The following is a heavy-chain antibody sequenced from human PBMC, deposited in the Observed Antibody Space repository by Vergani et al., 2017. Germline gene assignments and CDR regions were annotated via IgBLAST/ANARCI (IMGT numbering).Heavy chain of an antibody. Sequence: EVQLVESGGGLVKPGGSLRLSCAASGFTFSSYSMNWVRQAPGKGLEWVSSISSSSSYIYYADSVKGRFTISRDNAKNSLYLQMNSLRAEDTAVYYCATSYEYISSPYYYYGMDVWGQGTTVTVSS. V-gene: IGHV3-21*01. CDR2: ISSSSSYI. CDR1: GFTFSSYS. J-gene: IGHJ6*02. D-gene: IGHD6-6*01. CDR3: ATSYEYISSPYYYYGMDV.